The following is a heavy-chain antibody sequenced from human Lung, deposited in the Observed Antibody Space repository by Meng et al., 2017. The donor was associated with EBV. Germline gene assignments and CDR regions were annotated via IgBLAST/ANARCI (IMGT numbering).Heavy chain of an antibody. Sequence: GKWKGPGPGLVKPSGTLSLTCAVSGGSISSSNWWSWVRQPPGKGLEWIGEIYHSGTTNYNPSLKSRVTILVDKSKTQFSLKLSSVTAADTAVYYCARVGYYYDRSGPYAAAFDNWGQGTLVTVSS. V-gene: IGHV4-4*02. D-gene: IGHD3-22*01. J-gene: IGHJ4*02. CDR3: ARVGYYYDRSGPYAAAFDN. CDR1: GGSISSSNW. CDR2: IYHSGTT.